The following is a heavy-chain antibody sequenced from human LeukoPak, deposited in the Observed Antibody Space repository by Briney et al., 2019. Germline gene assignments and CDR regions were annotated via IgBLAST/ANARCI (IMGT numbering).Heavy chain of an antibody. CDR1: GVSISNYY. V-gene: IGHV4-4*07. CDR2: VFVSGNT. CDR3: AREMEPYGMDV. Sequence: PSETLSLTCTVSGVSISNYYWTWIRQPAGKGLEWIGRVFVSGNTDNSPSLKSRVALSVEMSKNQISLKVSSVTAADTAVYYCAREMEPYGMDVWGQGTTVTVSS. D-gene: IGHD1-26*01. J-gene: IGHJ6*02.